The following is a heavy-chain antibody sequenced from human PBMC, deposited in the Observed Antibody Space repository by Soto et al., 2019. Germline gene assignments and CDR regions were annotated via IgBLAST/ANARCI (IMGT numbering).Heavy chain of an antibody. CDR3: ARGGGTPYYYYGMDV. D-gene: IGHD2-15*01. Sequence: PSETLSLTCTVSVDSISSGDYYWNWILQPPEKGLEWIGSIYYSGSAYYNPSLKSRVTISVDTSRKQFSLKLSSVTAADTAVYYCARGGGTPYYYYGMDVWGQGTTVTVSS. J-gene: IGHJ6*02. CDR1: VDSISSGDYY. V-gene: IGHV4-30-4*01. CDR2: IYYSGSA.